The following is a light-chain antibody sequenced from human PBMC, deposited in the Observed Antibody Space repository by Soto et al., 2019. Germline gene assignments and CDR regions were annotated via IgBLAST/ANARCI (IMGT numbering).Light chain of an antibody. J-gene: IGLJ1*01. CDR1: SSDGGSYNL. V-gene: IGLV2-23*01. CDR3: CSYAGTYTFV. CDR2: EGS. Sequence: SVLTQHASVRGSPGQSITISCTGTSSDGGSYNLVSWYQQHPGKVPKLMIYEGSKRPSGVSNRFSGSKSGDTASLTISGLETEDEADYYCCSYAGTYTFVFGTGTKVTVL.